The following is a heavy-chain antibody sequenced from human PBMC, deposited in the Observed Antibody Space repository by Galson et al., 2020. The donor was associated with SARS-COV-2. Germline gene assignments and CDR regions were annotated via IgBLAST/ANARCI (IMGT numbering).Heavy chain of an antibody. Sequence: GESLKISCAASGFTFSSYGMHWVRQAPGKGLEWVAVISYDGSNKYYADSVKGRFTISRDNSKNTLYLQMNSLRAEDTAVYYCAKNIVVVPAAGDAFDIWGQGTMVTVSS. D-gene: IGHD2-2*01. V-gene: IGHV3-30*18. CDR2: ISYDGSNK. CDR3: AKNIVVVPAAGDAFDI. J-gene: IGHJ3*02. CDR1: GFTFSSYG.